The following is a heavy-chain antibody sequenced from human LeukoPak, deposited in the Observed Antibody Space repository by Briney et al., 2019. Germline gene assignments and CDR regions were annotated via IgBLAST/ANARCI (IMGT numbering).Heavy chain of an antibody. D-gene: IGHD3-9*01. V-gene: IGHV1-18*01. J-gene: IGHJ4*02. CDR1: GYTFTSYG. Sequence: GASVKVSCKASGYTFTSYGISWVRQAPGQGLEWMGWISAYNGNTNYAQKLQGRVTMTTDTSTSTAYMELRSLRSDDTAVYYCASVEGVPYYDILTGYLPEGPDDYWGQGTLVTVSS. CDR2: ISAYNGNT. CDR3: ASVEGVPYYDILTGYLPEGPDDY.